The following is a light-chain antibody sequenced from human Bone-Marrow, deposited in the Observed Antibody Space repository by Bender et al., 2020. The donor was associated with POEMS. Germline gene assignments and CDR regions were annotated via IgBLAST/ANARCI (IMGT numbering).Light chain of an antibody. CDR3: CSYAGWTTFV. V-gene: IGLV2-23*01. CDR1: SSDVGDYDY. CDR2: EGT. J-gene: IGLJ1*01. Sequence: QSALTQPASVSGSPGQSITISCTGTSSDVGDYDYVSWYQHHPGKAPKLMLYEGTQRPSGIPNRFSGSKSGNTASLTISGLQAEDEADYYCCSYAGWTTFVFGTGTRVTVL.